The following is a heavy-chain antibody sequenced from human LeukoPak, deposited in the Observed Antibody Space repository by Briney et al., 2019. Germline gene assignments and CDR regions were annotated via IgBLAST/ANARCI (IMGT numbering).Heavy chain of an antibody. CDR2: ISWNSGSI. D-gene: IGHD3-22*01. V-gene: IGHV3-9*03. Sequence: GGSLRLSCAASGFTFDDYAMHWVRQAPGKGLEWVSGISWNSGSIGYADSVKGRFTISRDNAKNSLYLQMNSLRAEDMALYYCAKAQGDSSGYYPDYFDYWGQGTLVTVSS. CDR1: GFTFDDYA. CDR3: AKAQGDSSGYYPDYFDY. J-gene: IGHJ4*02.